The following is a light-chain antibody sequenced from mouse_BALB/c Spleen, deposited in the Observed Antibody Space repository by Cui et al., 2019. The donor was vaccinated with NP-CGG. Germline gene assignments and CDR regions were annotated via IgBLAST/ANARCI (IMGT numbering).Light chain of an antibody. CDR3: ALWYSNHWV. J-gene: IGLJ1*01. CDR1: TGAVITSNY. Sequence: QAILTQVSALTTSPGETVTLTCRSTTGAVITSNYANWVQEKPDHLFTGLIGGTNNRAPGVPARFSGSLIGDKAALTITGAQTEDEAIYFCALWYSNHWVFGGGTKLTVL. CDR2: GTN. V-gene: IGLV1*01.